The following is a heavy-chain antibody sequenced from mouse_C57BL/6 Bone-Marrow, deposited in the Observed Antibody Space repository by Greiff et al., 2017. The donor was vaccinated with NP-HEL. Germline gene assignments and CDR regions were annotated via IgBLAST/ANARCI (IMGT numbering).Heavy chain of an antibody. CDR2: ISSGGSYT. D-gene: IGHD1-1*01. CDR1: GFTFSSYG. CDR3: ARHSYYYVSSYVGFDY. Sequence: EVQVVESGGDLVKPGGSLKLSCAASGFTFSSYGMSWVRQTPDKRLEWVATISSGGSYTYYPDSVKGRFTISRDNAKNTLYLQMSSLKSEDTAMYYCARHSYYYVSSYVGFDYWGQGTTLTVSS. J-gene: IGHJ2*01. V-gene: IGHV5-6*01.